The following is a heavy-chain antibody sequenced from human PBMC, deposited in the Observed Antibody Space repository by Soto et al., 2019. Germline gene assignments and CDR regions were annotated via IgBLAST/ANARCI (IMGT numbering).Heavy chain of an antibody. Sequence: SETLSLTCTVSGGSISSYYWSWIRQPPGKGLEWIGYIYYSGSTNYNPSLKSRVTISVDTSKNQFSLKLSSVTAADTAVYYCARGRGGQWLVKGLYYGMAVWGQGTTVTGSS. D-gene: IGHD6-19*01. J-gene: IGHJ6*02. CDR1: GGSISSYY. V-gene: IGHV4-59*12. CDR2: IYYSGST. CDR3: ARGRGGQWLVKGLYYGMAV.